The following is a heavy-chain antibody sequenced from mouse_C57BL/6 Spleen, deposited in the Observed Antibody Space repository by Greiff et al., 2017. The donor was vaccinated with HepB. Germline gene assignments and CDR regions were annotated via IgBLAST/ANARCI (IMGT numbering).Heavy chain of an antibody. CDR1: GFNIKDYY. CDR3: ARNWDVFDY. D-gene: IGHD4-1*01. J-gene: IGHJ2*01. CDR2: IDPEDGKT. Sequence: VQLQQSGAELVKPGASVKLSCTASGFNIKDYYMHWVKQRTEQGLEWIGRIDPEDGKTKYAPKFQGKATITADTSSNTAYLQLSSLTSEDTAVYYCARNWDVFDYWGQGTTLTVSS. V-gene: IGHV14-2*01.